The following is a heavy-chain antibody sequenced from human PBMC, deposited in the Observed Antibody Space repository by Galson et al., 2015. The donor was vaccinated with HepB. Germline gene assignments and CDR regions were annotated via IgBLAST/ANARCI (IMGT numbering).Heavy chain of an antibody. J-gene: IGHJ6*02. CDR3: AKDRGSNFYYGMDV. D-gene: IGHD2-2*01. V-gene: IGHV3-9*01. CDR1: GFDFDDYA. CDR2: ISWNSYNI. Sequence: SLRLSCAASGFDFDDYAMNWVRKVPGKGLEWVAGISWNSYNIGYAASAKGRFTISRDNAKNSVYLQMSSLRAEDTALYYCAKDRGSNFYYGMDVWGHGTSVAVS.